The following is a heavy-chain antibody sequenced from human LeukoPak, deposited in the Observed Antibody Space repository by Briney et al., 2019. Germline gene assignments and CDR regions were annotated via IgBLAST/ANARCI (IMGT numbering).Heavy chain of an antibody. Sequence: GGSLRLSCAASGFTFSSYAMSWVRQAPGKGLEWVSAISGRGGSTYYADSVKGRFAISRDNSKNTLYLQMNSLRAEDTAVYYCAKEEGTIGIVVVITYPFDYWGQGTLVTVSS. CDR2: ISGRGGST. J-gene: IGHJ4*02. V-gene: IGHV3-23*01. CDR3: AKEEGTIGIVVVITYPFDY. CDR1: GFTFSSYA. D-gene: IGHD3-22*01.